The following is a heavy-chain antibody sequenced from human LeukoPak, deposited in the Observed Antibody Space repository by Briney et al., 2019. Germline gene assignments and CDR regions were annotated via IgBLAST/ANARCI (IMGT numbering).Heavy chain of an antibody. CDR3: VRGVFDY. CDR2: ISSNGGST. D-gene: IGHD3-10*01. J-gene: IGHJ4*02. CDR1: GFTFSSYA. Sequence: PGGSLRLSCSASGFTFSSYAMHWVRQAPRKGLEYVSTISSNGGSTYYADSVKGRFTISRDNSKNMLYLQMSSLRTEDTAVFYCVRGVFDYWGQGTLVTVSS. V-gene: IGHV3-64D*06.